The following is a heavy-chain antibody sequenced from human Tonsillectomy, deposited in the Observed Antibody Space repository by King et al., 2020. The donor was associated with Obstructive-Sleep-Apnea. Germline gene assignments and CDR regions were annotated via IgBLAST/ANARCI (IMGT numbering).Heavy chain of an antibody. D-gene: IGHD3-3*01. CDR2: IYYSGTT. Sequence: VQLQESGPGLVKPAENLSLTCTVSGDSISTYCWNWIRQPPGKGLEWIGYIYYSGTTNYNSSLKSRVTISVDTSKNQFSLKLTSVTAADTAVYYCARGEGFRDAFDIWGQGTMVTVSS. CDR3: ARGEGFRDAFDI. CDR1: GDSISTYC. J-gene: IGHJ3*02. V-gene: IGHV4-59*01.